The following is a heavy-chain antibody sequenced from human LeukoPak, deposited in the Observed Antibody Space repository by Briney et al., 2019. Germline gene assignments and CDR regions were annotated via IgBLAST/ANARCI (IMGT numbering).Heavy chain of an antibody. V-gene: IGHV3-7*03. CDR1: GFTYSSYW. Sequence: GGSLRLSCAASGFTYSSYWMSWVRQAPGKGLEWVANIKQDGSEKYYVDSVKGRFTISRDNAKNSLYLQMNSLRAEDTAVYYCARLWFGVYFDYWGQGTLVTVSS. CDR3: ARLWFGVYFDY. D-gene: IGHD3-10*01. J-gene: IGHJ4*02. CDR2: IKQDGSEK.